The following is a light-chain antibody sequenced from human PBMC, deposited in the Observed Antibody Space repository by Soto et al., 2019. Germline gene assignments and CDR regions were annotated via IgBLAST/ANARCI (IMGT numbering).Light chain of an antibody. CDR1: QTISTL. CDR3: QQYGTYPWT. V-gene: IGKV1-5*03. CDR2: KAS. Sequence: DIQMTQSPSTLSASVGDRVTITCRASQTISTLLAWYQQRPGKAPNLLIYKASSLESGVPSRFSGSGSATEFTLTISSLQPHDFATYFCQQYGTYPWTFGQGTKVEVK. J-gene: IGKJ1*01.